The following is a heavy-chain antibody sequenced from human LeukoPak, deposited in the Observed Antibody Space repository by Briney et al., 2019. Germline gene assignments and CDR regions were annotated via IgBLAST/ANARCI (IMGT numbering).Heavy chain of an antibody. D-gene: IGHD6-6*01. CDR2: ISSSSSYI. J-gene: IGHJ4*02. CDR3: ARSRGYSSSSPGY. Sequence: MPGGSLRLSCAASGFTFSGYSMNWVRQAPGKGLEWVSSISSSSSYIYYADSVKGRFTISRDNAKNSLYLQMNSLRAEDTAVYYCARSRGYSSSSPGYWGQGTLVTVSS. V-gene: IGHV3-21*01. CDR1: GFTFSGYS.